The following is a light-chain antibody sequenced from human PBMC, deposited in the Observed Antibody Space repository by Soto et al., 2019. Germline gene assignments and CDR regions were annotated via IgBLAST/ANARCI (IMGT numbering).Light chain of an antibody. CDR3: CSYAGSSTHVI. J-gene: IGLJ2*01. V-gene: IGLV2-23*01. CDR2: EDT. CDR1: SSDVGNYNL. Sequence: QSVLTQPASVSGSPGQSITISCTGTSSDVGNYNLVSWYQQHPGKVPKVMIYEDTKRPSGVSDRFSGSKSGNTASLTISGLQAEDEADYYCCSYAGSSTHVIFGGGTKVTV.